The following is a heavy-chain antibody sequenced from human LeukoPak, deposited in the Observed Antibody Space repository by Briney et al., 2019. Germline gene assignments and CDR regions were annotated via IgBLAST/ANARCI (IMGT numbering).Heavy chain of an antibody. CDR3: ARDPSNFDRAFDY. Sequence: GGSLRLSCAASGFTFSSYAMSWVPQAPGKGLEWVSAISGSGGSTYYADSVKGRSTISRDNSKNTLYLQMNSLRAEDTAVYYCARDPSNFDRAFDYWGQGTLVTVSS. CDR1: GFTFSSYA. D-gene: IGHD3-22*01. J-gene: IGHJ4*02. V-gene: IGHV3-23*01. CDR2: ISGSGGST.